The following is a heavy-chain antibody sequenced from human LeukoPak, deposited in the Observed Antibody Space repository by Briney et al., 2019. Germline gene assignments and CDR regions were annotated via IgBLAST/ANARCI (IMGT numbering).Heavy chain of an antibody. CDR1: GGSISSYY. V-gene: IGHV4-59*01. J-gene: IGHJ4*02. Sequence: PSETLSLTCTVSGGSISSYYWSWIRQPPGKGLEWIGYLYYSGSTNYNPSLKSRVTISVDTSKNQFSLKLSSVTAADTAVYYCARGDSSSWYAFDYWGQGSLVTVSS. CDR2: LYYSGST. CDR3: ARGDSSSWYAFDY. D-gene: IGHD6-13*01.